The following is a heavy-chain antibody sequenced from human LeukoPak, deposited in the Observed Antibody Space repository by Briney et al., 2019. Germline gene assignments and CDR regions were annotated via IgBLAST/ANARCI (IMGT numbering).Heavy chain of an antibody. CDR3: ARHMGGSGWYLAAF. J-gene: IGHJ4*02. Sequence: PGGSLRLSCAASGFTFDDYAMFWVRQAPGKGLEWVSLITGDGGSTYYADSVTGRFTISRDNSKNSLYLQMNSLRTEDTALYFCARHMGGSGWYLAAFWGQGTQVTVSS. D-gene: IGHD6-13*01. V-gene: IGHV3-43*02. CDR2: ITGDGGST. CDR1: GFTFDDYA.